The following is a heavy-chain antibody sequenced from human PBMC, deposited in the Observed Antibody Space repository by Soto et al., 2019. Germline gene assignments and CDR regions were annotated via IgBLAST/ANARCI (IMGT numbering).Heavy chain of an antibody. CDR3: AKGTEHTGNYYHFDY. V-gene: IGHV3-23*01. J-gene: IGHJ4*02. CDR1: GFIFTNYA. Sequence: EVQLLQSGGGLVQPGGSLTLSCAASGFIFTNYAMTWVRQAPGKGLEWVSTISGAGTNYADSVQGRFTISRDDSNNTLYLRMDSLRAEDTAVYYCAKGTEHTGNYYHFDYWGQGTLVTVSS. CDR2: ISGAGT. D-gene: IGHD1-26*01.